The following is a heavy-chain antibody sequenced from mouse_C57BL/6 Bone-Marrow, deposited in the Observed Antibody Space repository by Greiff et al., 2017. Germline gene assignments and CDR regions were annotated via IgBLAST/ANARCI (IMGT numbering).Heavy chain of an antibody. V-gene: IGHV1-19*01. D-gene: IGHD1-1*01. J-gene: IGHJ1*03. CDR3: ARGPLIYYYGSSYWYFDV. Sequence: EVQLQQSGPVLVKPGASVKMSCKASGYTFTDYYMNWVKQSHGKSLEWIGVINPYNGGTSYNQKFKGKATLTVDKSSSTAYMELNSWTYEDSAVYYCARGPLIYYYGSSYWYFDVWGTGTTVTVSS. CDR1: GYTFTDYY. CDR2: INPYNGGT.